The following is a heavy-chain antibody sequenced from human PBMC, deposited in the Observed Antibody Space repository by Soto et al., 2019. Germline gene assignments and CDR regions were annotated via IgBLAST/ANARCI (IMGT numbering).Heavy chain of an antibody. D-gene: IGHD1-26*01. J-gene: IGHJ6*02. CDR3: ARDMSGGTYNYYNGMDV. CDR2: ISGTGSPT. CDR1: GFTFSSYA. Sequence: PGGSLRLSCAASGFTFSSYAMTWVRQAPGRGLEWVSAISGTGSPTYYADSVKGRFTISRDNSKNTLYLQMNSLRADDTAVYYCARDMSGGTYNYYNGMDVWGQGTTVTVSS. V-gene: IGHV3-23*01.